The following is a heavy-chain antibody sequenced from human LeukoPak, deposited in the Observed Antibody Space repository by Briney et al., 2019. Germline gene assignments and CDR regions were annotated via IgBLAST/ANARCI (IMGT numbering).Heavy chain of an antibody. CDR3: ARAEDYYDSSGYYYGWFDP. D-gene: IGHD3-22*01. V-gene: IGHV1-46*01. Sequence: ASVKVSCKASGYTFTSYYMHWVRQAPGQGLEWMGIINPSGGSTSYAQKFQGRVTMTRDTSTSTVYMELSSLRSEDTAVYYCARAEDYYDSSGYYYGWFDPWGQGTLVIVSS. CDR2: INPSGGST. CDR1: GYTFTSYY. J-gene: IGHJ5*02.